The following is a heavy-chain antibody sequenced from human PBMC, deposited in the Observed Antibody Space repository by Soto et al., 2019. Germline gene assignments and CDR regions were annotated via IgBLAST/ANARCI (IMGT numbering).Heavy chain of an antibody. D-gene: IGHD6-13*01. CDR1: GYRFTIYA. V-gene: IGHV1-18*01. Sequence: ASVKVSCKASGYRFTIYARHWGRQATGQGLEWMGWISAYNGNTNYAQKLQGRVTMTTDTSTSTAYMELRSLRSDDTAVYYCARVLSSSWYDAFDIWGQGTMVTVSS. CDR2: ISAYNGNT. J-gene: IGHJ3*02. CDR3: ARVLSSSWYDAFDI.